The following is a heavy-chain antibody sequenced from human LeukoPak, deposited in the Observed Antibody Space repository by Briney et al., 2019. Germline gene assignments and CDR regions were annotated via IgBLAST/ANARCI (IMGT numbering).Heavy chain of an antibody. CDR1: GGTFSSYA. Sequence: SVKVSCKASGGTFSSYAISWVRQAPGQGLEWMGGIIPIFGTANYAQKFQGRVTITTDESTSTAYMELGSLRSEDTAVYYCARGPVNDFWSGSTSFQHWGQGTLVTVSS. CDR3: ARGPVNDFWSGSTSFQH. D-gene: IGHD3-3*01. CDR2: IIPIFGTA. J-gene: IGHJ1*01. V-gene: IGHV1-69*05.